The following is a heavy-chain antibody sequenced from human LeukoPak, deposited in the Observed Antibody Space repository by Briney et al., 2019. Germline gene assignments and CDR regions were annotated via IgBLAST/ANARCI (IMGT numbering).Heavy chain of an antibody. Sequence: SETLSLTCAVYGGSFSGYYWSWIRQPPGKGLEWIGEINHSGSTNYNPSLKSRVTISVDTSKNQFSLKLSSVTAADTAVYYCARGPVVVVPAAHWYFDLWGRGTLATVSS. V-gene: IGHV4-34*01. J-gene: IGHJ2*01. CDR1: GGSFSGYY. D-gene: IGHD2-2*01. CDR3: ARGPVVVVPAAHWYFDL. CDR2: INHSGST.